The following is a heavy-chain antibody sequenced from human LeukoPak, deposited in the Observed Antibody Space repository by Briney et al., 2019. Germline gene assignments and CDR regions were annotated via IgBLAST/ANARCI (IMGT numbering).Heavy chain of an antibody. CDR3: ARDAATSGTSWFDP. J-gene: IGHJ5*02. Sequence: ASVKVSCKASGYTFTSYYIHWVRQAPGQGLEWMGWINPKRGATKYAQKFQGRVTMTRDTAISTAYMELSSLTSDDTAVYSCARDAATSGTSWFDPWGQGTLVTVSS. CDR2: INPKRGAT. CDR1: GYTFTSYY. D-gene: IGHD6-13*01. V-gene: IGHV1-2*02.